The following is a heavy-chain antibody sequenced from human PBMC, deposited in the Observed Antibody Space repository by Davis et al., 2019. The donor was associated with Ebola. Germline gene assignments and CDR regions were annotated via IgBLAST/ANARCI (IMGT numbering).Heavy chain of an antibody. V-gene: IGHV3-21*01. D-gene: IGHD6-13*01. CDR3: ARERFGEQLVFAYYYYGMDV. J-gene: IGHJ6*04. Sequence: GGSLRLSCSASGFTFSSYSMNWVRQAPGKGLEWVSSISSSSSYIYYADSVKGRFTISRDNAKNSLYLQMNSLRAEDTAVYYCARERFGEQLVFAYYYYGMDVWGKGTTVTVSS. CDR2: ISSSSSYI. CDR1: GFTFSSYS.